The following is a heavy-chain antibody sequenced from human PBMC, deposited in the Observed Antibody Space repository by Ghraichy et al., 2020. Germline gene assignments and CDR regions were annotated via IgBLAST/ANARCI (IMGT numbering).Heavy chain of an antibody. CDR2: IYPGDSDT. CDR1: GYSFTSYW. J-gene: IGHJ4*02. CDR3: AREISTDGDHFGY. V-gene: IGHV5-51*01. Sequence: GESLNISCKGSGYSFTSYWIGWVRQMPGKGLEWMGIIYPGDSDTRYSPSFQGQVTISADKSISTAYLQWSSLKASDTAMYYCAREISTDGDHFGYWGQGTLVTVSA. D-gene: IGHD4-17*01.